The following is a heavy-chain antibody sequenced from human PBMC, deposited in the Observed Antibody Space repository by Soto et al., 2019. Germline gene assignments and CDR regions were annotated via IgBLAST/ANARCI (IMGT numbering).Heavy chain of an antibody. CDR2: ISAYNGNT. Sequence: ASVKVSCKASGYTFTSYGISWVRQAPGQGLEWMGWISAYNGNTNYAQKLQGRVTMTTDTSTSTAYMELRSLRSDDTAVYYCARDWGMVYATDYYYGMDVWGQGTTVTVSS. J-gene: IGHJ6*02. CDR3: ARDWGMVYATDYYYGMDV. V-gene: IGHV1-18*04. D-gene: IGHD2-8*01. CDR1: GYTFTSYG.